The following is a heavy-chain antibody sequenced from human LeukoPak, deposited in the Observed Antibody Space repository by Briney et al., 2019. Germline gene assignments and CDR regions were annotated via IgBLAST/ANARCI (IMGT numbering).Heavy chain of an antibody. V-gene: IGHV1-46*01. CDR1: GYTFTSYY. CDR2: INPSGGST. Sequence: GASVKVSCKASGYTFTSYYMHWVRQAPGQGLEWMGIINPSGGSTSYAQKFPGRVTMTRDTSTSTAYMELSSLRSEDTAVYYCAREAPPRRAGYEVPSDAFDIWGQGTMVTVSS. J-gene: IGHJ3*02. D-gene: IGHD5-12*01. CDR3: AREAPPRRAGYEVPSDAFDI.